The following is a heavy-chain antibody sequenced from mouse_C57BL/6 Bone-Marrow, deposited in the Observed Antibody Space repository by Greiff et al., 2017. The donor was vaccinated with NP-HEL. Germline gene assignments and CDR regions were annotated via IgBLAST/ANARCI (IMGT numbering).Heavy chain of an antibody. CDR1: GFNIKDDY. J-gene: IGHJ2*01. D-gene: IGHD2-3*01. CDR3: TTDDGYYNY. CDR2: LDPENGDT. V-gene: IGHV14-4*01. Sequence: EVQLQQSGAELVRPGASVKLSCTASGFNIKDDYMHWVKQRPEQGLEWIGWLDPENGDTEYASKFQGKATITADTSSNTAYLQLSSLTSEDTAVYYCTTDDGYYNYWGQGTTLTVSS.